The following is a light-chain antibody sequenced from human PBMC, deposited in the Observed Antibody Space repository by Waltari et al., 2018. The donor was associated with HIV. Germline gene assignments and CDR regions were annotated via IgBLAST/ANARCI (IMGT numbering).Light chain of an antibody. CDR3: CSYAGTYTYV. CDR1: ARDFGYFDY. CDR2: EVF. J-gene: IGLJ1*01. V-gene: IGLV2-11*01. Sequence: QSALTQPRSVSGSPGQSVTISCTGTARDFGYFDYVSWYQQYPGKAPKFIIYEVFQRPSGVPDRFTASKSGITASLTISGLQDEDEADYYCCSYAGTYTYVFGSGTTVTVL.